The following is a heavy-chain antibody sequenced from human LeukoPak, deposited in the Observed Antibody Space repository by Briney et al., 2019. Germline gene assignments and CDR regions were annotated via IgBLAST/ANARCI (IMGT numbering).Heavy chain of an antibody. Sequence: GGSLRLSCAASGFTFTTYQMNWVRQAPGKGREWVSYISTGGSTIYYADSVKGRFTISRDNAKNSLYLQMNSLRAEDTAVYYCARSPYGAYEVFDSWGQGTLVTVSS. CDR2: ISTGGSTI. J-gene: IGHJ4*02. D-gene: IGHD5-12*01. CDR3: ARSPYGAYEVFDS. CDR1: GFTFTTYQ. V-gene: IGHV3-48*03.